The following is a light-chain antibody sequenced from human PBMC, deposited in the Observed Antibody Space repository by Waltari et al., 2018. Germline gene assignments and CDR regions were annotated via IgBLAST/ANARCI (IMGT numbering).Light chain of an antibody. Sequence: SYELTQPPSVSVSPGHTARITCSGEALPNKYAYWYRQKSGQAPVLVIYEDTKRPAGIPERISGSNSGAVATLTITGAQGEDEADYYCYSTDYTGNYWVFGGGTKLTVL. CDR1: ALPNKY. J-gene: IGLJ3*02. CDR2: EDT. CDR3: YSTDYTGNYWV. V-gene: IGLV3-10*01.